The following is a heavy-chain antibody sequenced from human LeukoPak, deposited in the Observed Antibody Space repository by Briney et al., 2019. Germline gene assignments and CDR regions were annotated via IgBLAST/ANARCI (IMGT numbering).Heavy chain of an antibody. CDR1: GFTFDDYA. D-gene: IGHD3-10*01. CDR3: AKDMPPYHGSGSYYTYYYYGMDV. CDR2: ISGDGGGP. Sequence: GGSLRLSCAASGFTFDDYAMHWVRQAPGKVLEGVSLISGDGGGPYYADSVKGRFTISRDNSKNSLYLQMNSLRTEDTALYYCAKDMPPYHGSGSYYTYYYYGMDVWGQGTTVTVSS. J-gene: IGHJ6*02. V-gene: IGHV3-43*02.